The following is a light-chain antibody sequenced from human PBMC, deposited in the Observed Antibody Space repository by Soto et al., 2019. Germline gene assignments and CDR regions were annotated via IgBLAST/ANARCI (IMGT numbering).Light chain of an antibody. CDR1: QSVSSSY. J-gene: IGKJ3*01. CDR2: GAS. CDR3: QQYGSPIT. V-gene: IGKV3-20*01. Sequence: EIVLTQSPGTLSLSPGERATLSCRASQSVSSSYLAWYQQKPGQAPRLLIYGASSRATGIPDRFSGSWSGTAFTLTISRLEPEDFAVYYWQQYGSPITFGPGTKVDIK.